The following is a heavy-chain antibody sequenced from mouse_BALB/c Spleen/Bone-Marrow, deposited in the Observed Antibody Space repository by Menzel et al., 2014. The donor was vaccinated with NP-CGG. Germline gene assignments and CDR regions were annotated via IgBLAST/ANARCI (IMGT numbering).Heavy chain of an antibody. D-gene: IGHD2-1*01. CDR1: GYAFSNYF. J-gene: IGHJ4*01. CDR3: TRSWGKDAMDY. Sequence: VQLQESGAELVRPGASVKVSCKASGYAFSNYFIEWVKKRPGQGLEWIGVINPGSNGANYSEKFKGKATLTADESSSTAYMQLSSLTSDDSAVYFCTRSWGKDAMDYWGQGTSVTVSS. CDR2: INPGSNGA. V-gene: IGHV1-54*01.